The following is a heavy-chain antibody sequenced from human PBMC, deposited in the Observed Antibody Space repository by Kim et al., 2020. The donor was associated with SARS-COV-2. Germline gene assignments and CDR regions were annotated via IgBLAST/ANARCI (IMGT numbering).Heavy chain of an antibody. CDR3: AGPRATAFGFFDL. Sequence: YVDSVKSRITISRDNDKNWLSLQMNSLRAEDTAVYCCAGPRATAFGFFDLWGRGTLVTVSP. J-gene: IGHJ2*01. D-gene: IGHD2-15*01. V-gene: IGHV3-7*01.